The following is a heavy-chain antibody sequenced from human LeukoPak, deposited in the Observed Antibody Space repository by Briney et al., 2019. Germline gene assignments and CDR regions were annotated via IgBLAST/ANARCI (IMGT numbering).Heavy chain of an antibody. CDR2: VFYNGAT. D-gene: IGHD6-13*01. CDR3: ARKGWYLTEPFDI. V-gene: IGHV4-39*01. Sequence: SETLSLTCIVSGGSISSSIYYWAWVRQPPGKGLEWIGTVFYNGATQYSPSLRSRVTISVDTSMNQFSLNLSSVTAADTAVYYCARKGWYLTEPFDIWGQGTMVTVSS. CDR1: GGSISSSIYY. J-gene: IGHJ3*02.